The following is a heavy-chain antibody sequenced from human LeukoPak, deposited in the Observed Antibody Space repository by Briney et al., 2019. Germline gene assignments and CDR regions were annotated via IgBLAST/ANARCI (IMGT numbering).Heavy chain of an antibody. CDR3: ARYYDFWSGYYTPYCYGMDV. J-gene: IGHJ6*02. CDR1: GFTFSSYS. D-gene: IGHD3-3*01. CDR2: ISSSSSYI. Sequence: GGSLRLSCAASGFTFSSYSMNWVRQAPGKGLEWVSSISSSSSYIYYADSVKGRFAISRDNAKNSLYLQMNSLRAEDTAVYYCARYYDFWSGYYTPYCYGMDVWGQGTTVTVSS. V-gene: IGHV3-21*01.